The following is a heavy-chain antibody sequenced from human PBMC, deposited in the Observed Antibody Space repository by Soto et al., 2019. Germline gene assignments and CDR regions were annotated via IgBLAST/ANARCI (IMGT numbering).Heavy chain of an antibody. D-gene: IGHD3-10*01. CDR2: IIPIFGTA. CDR1: GGTFSSYA. V-gene: IGHV1-69*13. Sequence: SVKVSCKASGGTFSSYAISWVRQAPGQGLEWMGGIIPIFGTANYAQKFQGRVTITADESTSTVYMELSSLRSEDTAVYYCARRGYYGSGSYYNWFDPWGQGTLVTVSS. CDR3: ARRGYYGSGSYYNWFDP. J-gene: IGHJ5*02.